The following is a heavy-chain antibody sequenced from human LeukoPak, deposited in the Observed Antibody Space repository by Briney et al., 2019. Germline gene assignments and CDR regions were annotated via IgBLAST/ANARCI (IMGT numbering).Heavy chain of an antibody. CDR3: AKDRTERWLQLFDY. D-gene: IGHD5-24*01. CDR1: GFRFSDHH. Sequence: GGSLRLSCAASGFRFSDHHMEWVRQAPGKGLEWVSAISGSGGSTYYADSVKGRFTISRDNSKNTLYLQMNSLRAEDTAVYYCAKDRTERWLQLFDYWGQGTLVTVSS. CDR2: ISGSGGST. V-gene: IGHV3-23*01. J-gene: IGHJ4*02.